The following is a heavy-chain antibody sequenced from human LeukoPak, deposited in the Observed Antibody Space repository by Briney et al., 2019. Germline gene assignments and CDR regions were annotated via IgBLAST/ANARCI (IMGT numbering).Heavy chain of an antibody. V-gene: IGHV1-18*01. CDR1: GYTFTSYD. CDR2: ISTYNSNT. CDR3: ARAPRAVWSFFDY. D-gene: IGHD2-8*02. Sequence: ASVKVSCKASGYTFTSYDISWVRQAPGQGLEWMGWISTYNSNTNYAQMLQGRVTMATDTSTSTAYMQLRRLRSDDTAVYYCARAPRAVWSFFDYWGQGTLVTISS. J-gene: IGHJ4*02.